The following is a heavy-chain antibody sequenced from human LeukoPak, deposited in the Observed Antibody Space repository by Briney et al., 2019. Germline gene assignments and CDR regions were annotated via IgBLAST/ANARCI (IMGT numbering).Heavy chain of an antibody. Sequence: SETLSLTCTVSGGSISSYYWSWIRQPAGKGLEWIGSVDYSGNTYYRPSLKSRLTISLDTSKNQFSLKLTSVTAADTAMYYCVRDKEHFDVDYWGQGTLVTVSS. CDR3: VRDKEHFDVDY. J-gene: IGHJ4*02. CDR1: GGSISSYY. V-gene: IGHV4-4*07. CDR2: VDYSGNT. D-gene: IGHD3-9*01.